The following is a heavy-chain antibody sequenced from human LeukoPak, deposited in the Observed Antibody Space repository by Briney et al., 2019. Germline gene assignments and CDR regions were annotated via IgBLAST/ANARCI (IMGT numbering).Heavy chain of an antibody. V-gene: IGHV4-34*01. J-gene: IGHJ4*02. CDR3: ARTPSITYGSGSYSDY. Sequence: PSETLTLTCAVYGGSFSGYYWSWIRQPPGKGLEWIGEINHSGSTNYNPSLKSRVTISVDTSKNQFSLKLSSVTAADTAVYYCARTPSITYGSGSYSDYWGQGTLVTVSS. D-gene: IGHD3-10*01. CDR1: GGSFSGYY. CDR2: INHSGST.